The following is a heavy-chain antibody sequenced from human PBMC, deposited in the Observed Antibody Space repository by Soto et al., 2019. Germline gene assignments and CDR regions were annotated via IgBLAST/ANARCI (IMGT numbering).Heavy chain of an antibody. J-gene: IGHJ4*02. Sequence: GGSLRLSCAASGFTFSNAWMSWVRQAPGKGLEWVGRIKSKTDGGTTDYAAPVKGRFTISSEDSKNTLYTQMNSLKTEDTAVYYCTTGLIYCSSTSCYLYYFDYWGQGTLVTVSS. CDR3: TTGLIYCSSTSCYLYYFDY. D-gene: IGHD2-2*01. CDR1: GFTFSNAW. CDR2: IKSKTDGGTT. V-gene: IGHV3-15*01.